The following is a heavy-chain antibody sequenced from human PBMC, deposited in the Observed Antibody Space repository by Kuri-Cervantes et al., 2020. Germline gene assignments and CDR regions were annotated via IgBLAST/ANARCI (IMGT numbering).Heavy chain of an antibody. V-gene: IGHV3-30*18. CDR2: ISYDGSGK. Sequence: TCAASGFSFSTYGLHWVRQAPGKGLEWVAVISYDGSGKFYADSVKGRFTISRDNSKNTLYLQVNSLRAEDTAVYYCAKEEGRWELRPWGQGTLVTVSS. J-gene: IGHJ5*02. CDR3: AKEEGRWELRP. D-gene: IGHD1-26*01. CDR1: GFSFSTYG.